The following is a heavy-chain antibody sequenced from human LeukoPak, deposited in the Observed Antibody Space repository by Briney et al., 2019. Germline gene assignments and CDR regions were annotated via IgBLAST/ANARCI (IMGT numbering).Heavy chain of an antibody. J-gene: IGHJ4*02. CDR2: IKEDGSEK. Sequence: GGSLRLSCAASAFTFSRYWMTWVRQAPGKGLEWVANIKEDGSEKYYVDSVKGRFSISRDNTKYSLYLQMNSLRAEDTAVYYCARGGYTSSWYISRDYWGQGTLVTVSS. CDR3: ARGGYTSSWYISRDY. D-gene: IGHD6-13*01. CDR1: AFTFSRYW. V-gene: IGHV3-7*01.